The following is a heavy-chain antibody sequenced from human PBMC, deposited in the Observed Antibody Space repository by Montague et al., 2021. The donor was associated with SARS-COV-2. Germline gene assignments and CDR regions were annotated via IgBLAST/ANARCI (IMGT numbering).Heavy chain of an antibody. CDR1: GGSFSGYY. V-gene: IGHV4-34*01. J-gene: IGHJ4*02. Sequence: SETLSLTCAVYGGSFSGYYWSWIRQPPGKGLEWIGEINHSGSTNYNPSLKSRVTISVDTSKNQFSLKLSSVTAADTAVYYCARGMEYGSGIYSHYYYDHWGQGTLVTGSS. D-gene: IGHD3-10*01. CDR3: ARGMEYGSGIYSHYYYDH. CDR2: INHSGST.